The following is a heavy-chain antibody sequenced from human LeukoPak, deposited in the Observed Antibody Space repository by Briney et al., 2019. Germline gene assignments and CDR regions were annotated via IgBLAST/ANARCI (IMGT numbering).Heavy chain of an antibody. V-gene: IGHV4-31*03. CDR1: GGFISSGGYY. CDR2: IYYSGST. D-gene: IGHD3-3*01. CDR3: ARDKAVEYYNFWSGYTGLYGMDV. J-gene: IGHJ6*02. Sequence: SQTLSLTCTVSGGFISSGGYYWSWIRQHPGKGLEWIGYIYYSGSTYYNPSLKSRVTISVDTSKNQFSLKLSSVTAADTAVYYCARDKAVEYYNFWSGYTGLYGMDVWGQGTTVTVSS.